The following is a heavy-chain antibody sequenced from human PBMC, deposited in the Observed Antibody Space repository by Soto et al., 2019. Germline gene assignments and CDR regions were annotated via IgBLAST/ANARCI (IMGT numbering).Heavy chain of an antibody. V-gene: IGHV5-10-1*01. CDR3: ARHVVVVPAAITPGRGMDV. CDR2: IDPSDSYT. Sequence: GESLKISCKGSGYSFTSYWISWVRQMPGKGLEWMGRIDPSDSYTNYSPSFQGHVIISADKSISTAYLQWSSLKASDTAMYYCARHVVVVPAAITPGRGMDVWGQGTTVTVSS. J-gene: IGHJ6*02. D-gene: IGHD2-2*01. CDR1: GYSFTSYW.